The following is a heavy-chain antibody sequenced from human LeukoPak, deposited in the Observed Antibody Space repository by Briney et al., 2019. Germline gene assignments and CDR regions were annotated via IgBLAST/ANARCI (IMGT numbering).Heavy chain of an antibody. CDR1: GGSITGYS. J-gene: IGHJ4*02. V-gene: IGHV4-34*01. Sequence: SETLSLTCSVSGGSITGYSWSWIRQPPGKGLEWIGEINHSGSTNYNPSLKSRVTISVDTSKNQFSLKLSSVTAADTGVYYCARQDYGDYDGIDYWGQGTLVTVSS. D-gene: IGHD4-17*01. CDR3: ARQDYGDYDGIDY. CDR2: INHSGST.